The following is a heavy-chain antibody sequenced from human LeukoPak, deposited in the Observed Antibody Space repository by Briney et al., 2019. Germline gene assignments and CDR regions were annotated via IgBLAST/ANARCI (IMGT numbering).Heavy chain of an antibody. CDR3: ARTVEMAVLDY. V-gene: IGHV4-4*02. CDR2: IFHTGST. CDR1: GGSISSSNR. Sequence: SGTLSLTCAVSGGSISSSNRCSWVRQPPGKRLEWIGEIFHTGSTSYTPSLKSRVTVSLDGSKQQFSLNLASVTAADTAVYYCARTVEMAVLDYWGQGTLVTVSS. D-gene: IGHD5-24*01. J-gene: IGHJ4*02.